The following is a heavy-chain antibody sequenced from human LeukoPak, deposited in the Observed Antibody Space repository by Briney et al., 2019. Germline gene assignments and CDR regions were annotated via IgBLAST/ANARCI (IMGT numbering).Heavy chain of an antibody. J-gene: IGHJ4*02. CDR2: INHSGST. Sequence: SETLSLTCAVYGGSFSGYYWSWIRQPPGKGLEWIGEINHSGSTNYNPSLKSRVTISVDTSKNQFSLKLSSVTAADTAVYYCARRPLATMIVSYWGQGTLVTVSS. V-gene: IGHV4-34*01. CDR3: ARRPLATMIVSY. D-gene: IGHD3-22*01. CDR1: GGSFSGYY.